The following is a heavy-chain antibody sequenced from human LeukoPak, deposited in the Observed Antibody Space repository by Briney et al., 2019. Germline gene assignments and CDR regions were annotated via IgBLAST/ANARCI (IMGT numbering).Heavy chain of an antibody. Sequence: GGSLRLSCAASGFTFSSYSMNGVRQAPGKGLEWVSSISSSSSYIYYADSVKGRFTISRDNAKNSLYLQMNSLRAEDTAVYYCARVTRYCTSSSCYYYYGMDVWGQGTTVTVSS. V-gene: IGHV3-21*01. CDR2: ISSSSSYI. CDR1: GFTFSSYS. CDR3: ARVTRYCTSSSCYYYYGMDV. D-gene: IGHD2-2*01. J-gene: IGHJ6*02.